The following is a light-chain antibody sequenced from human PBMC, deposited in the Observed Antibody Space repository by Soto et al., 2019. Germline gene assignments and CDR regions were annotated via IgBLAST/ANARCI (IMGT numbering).Light chain of an antibody. Sequence: QSALTQPPSASGSPGQSVTISCTGTSSDVGGYNYVSWYQQYPGRAPKLMIYEVTKRPSGVPDRFSGSKSGNTASLTVSGLQAEDEAEYYCSSYAASNNFYFVFGGGTKVTVL. J-gene: IGLJ3*02. CDR2: EVT. CDR3: SSYAASNNFYFV. V-gene: IGLV2-8*01. CDR1: SSDVGGYNY.